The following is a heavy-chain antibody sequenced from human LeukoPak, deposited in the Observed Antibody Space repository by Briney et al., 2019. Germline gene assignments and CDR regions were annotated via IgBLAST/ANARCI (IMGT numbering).Heavy chain of an antibody. CDR1: GFTFSSYE. D-gene: IGHD3-10*01. CDR3: ARVARFGFLYYMDV. J-gene: IGHJ6*03. Sequence: GGSLRLSCAASGFTFSSYEMNWVRQAPGKGLEWVSYISSSGSTIYYADSVKGRFTISRDNAKNSLYLQMNSLRAEDTAVYYCARVARFGFLYYMDVWGKGTTVTVSS. V-gene: IGHV3-48*03. CDR2: ISSSGSTI.